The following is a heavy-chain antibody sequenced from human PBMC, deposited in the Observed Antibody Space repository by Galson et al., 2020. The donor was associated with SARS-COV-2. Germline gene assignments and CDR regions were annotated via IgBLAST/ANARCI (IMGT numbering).Heavy chain of an antibody. J-gene: IGHJ4*02. CDR2: IQFDGSKT. V-gene: IGHV3-30*02. CDR1: AFTFGDYG. D-gene: IGHD2-15*01. Sequence: GGSLRLSCVGSAFTFGDYGMHWVRQAPGTGLEWVAFIQFDGSKTYYADSVKGRFTISRDNSNSTLYLQMNSLKPDDTAVYYCEKDPRHCSGGNCYVDYWGQGTLITVSS. CDR3: EKDPRHCSGGNCYVDY.